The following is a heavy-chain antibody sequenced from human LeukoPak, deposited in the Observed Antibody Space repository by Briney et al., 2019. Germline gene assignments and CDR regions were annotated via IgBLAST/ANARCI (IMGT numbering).Heavy chain of an antibody. J-gene: IGHJ5*02. D-gene: IGHD6-6*01. Sequence: GGSLRLSCAASGFTFSSYWMHWVRQAPGKGLVWVSRINTDGSSTSYADSVRGRFTISRDNAENTLYLQMNSLRAEDTAVYYCARGYSSSSGGWSDPWGQGTLVTVSS. CDR1: GFTFSSYW. V-gene: IGHV3-74*01. CDR3: ARGYSSSSGGWSDP. CDR2: INTDGSST.